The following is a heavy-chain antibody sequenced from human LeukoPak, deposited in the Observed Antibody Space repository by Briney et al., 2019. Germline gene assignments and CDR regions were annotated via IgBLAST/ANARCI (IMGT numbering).Heavy chain of an antibody. CDR1: GFTVSTNY. V-gene: IGHV3-21*01. D-gene: IGHD3-10*01. CDR2: ISSSSSYI. CDR3: ARDLPAYYGSGSYYKEVDY. J-gene: IGHJ4*02. Sequence: GGSLRLSCAASGFTVSTNYMSWVRQAPEKGLEWVSSISSSSSYIYYADSVKGRFTISRDNAKNSLYLQMNSLRAEDTAVYYCARDLPAYYGSGSYYKEVDYWGQGTLVTVSS.